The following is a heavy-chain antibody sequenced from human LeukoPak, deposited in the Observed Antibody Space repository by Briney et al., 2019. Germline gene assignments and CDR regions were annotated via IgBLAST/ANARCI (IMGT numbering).Heavy chain of an antibody. J-gene: IGHJ4*02. CDR1: GGSFSGYY. V-gene: IGHV4-34*01. CDR3: ARYCYYYGLTSCFDY. CDR2: INHSGST. D-gene: IGHD3-22*01. Sequence: SETLSLTCAVYGGSFSGYYWSWIRQPPGKGLEWIGEINHSGSTNYNPSLKSRVTISVDTSKNQFSLKLSSVTAADTAVYYCARYCYYYGLTSCFDYRGQGTLVTVPS.